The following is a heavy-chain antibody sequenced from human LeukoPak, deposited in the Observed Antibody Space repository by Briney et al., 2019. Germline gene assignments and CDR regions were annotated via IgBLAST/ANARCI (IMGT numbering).Heavy chain of an antibody. D-gene: IGHD5-12*01. CDR1: GITFSSFW. CDR3: ARPIVATNLDY. J-gene: IGHJ4*02. CDR2: IKQDGSEK. V-gene: IGHV3-7*05. Sequence: GGSLRLSCAASGITFSSFWMSWVRQAPGKGLEWVANIKQDGSEKYYVDSVKGRFTISRDNAKNSLYLQMNSLRAEDTAVYYCARPIVATNLDYWGQGTLVTVS.